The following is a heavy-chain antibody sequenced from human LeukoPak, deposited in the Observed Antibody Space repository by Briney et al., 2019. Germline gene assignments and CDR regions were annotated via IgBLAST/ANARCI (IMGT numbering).Heavy chain of an antibody. CDR3: ARDVPHNWFDT. V-gene: IGHV3-30*03. CDR1: GFTFSSYG. J-gene: IGHJ5*02. Sequence: GRSLRLSCAASGFTFSSYGMHWVRQAPGKGLEWVAVISYDGSNKYYADSVKGRFTISRDNSKNTLYLQMNSLRAEDTAVYYCARDVPHNWFDTWGQGTLVTVSS. CDR2: ISYDGSNK.